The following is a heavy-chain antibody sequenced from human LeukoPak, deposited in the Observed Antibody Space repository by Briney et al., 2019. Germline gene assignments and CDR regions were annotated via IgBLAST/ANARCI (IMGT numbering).Heavy chain of an antibody. D-gene: IGHD5-18*01. CDR1: GFTVSSNY. Sequence: GGSLRLSCAASGFTVSSNYMSWVRQAPGKGLEWVSVIYSGGSTYYADSVKGRFTISRDNSKNTLYLQMNSLRAEDTAVYYCARGGYSYGLGYFDYWGQGTLVTVSS. CDR2: IYSGGST. CDR3: ARGGYSYGLGYFDY. V-gene: IGHV3-53*01. J-gene: IGHJ4*02.